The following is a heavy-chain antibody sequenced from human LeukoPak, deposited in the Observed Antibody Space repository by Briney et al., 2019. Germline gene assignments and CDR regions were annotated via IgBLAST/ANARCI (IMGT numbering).Heavy chain of an antibody. CDR1: GFIFSSYT. CDR2: ISGSSTYI. V-gene: IGHV3-21*01. CDR3: AREDIAARAFDY. J-gene: IGHJ4*02. D-gene: IGHD6-6*01. Sequence: GGSLRLSCTTSGFIFSSYTMNWVRQAPGKGLEWVSSISGSSTYIYYADSVKGRFTISGDNAKNSLYLQMNSLSAEDTAAYYCAREDIAARAFDYWGQGTLVTVSS.